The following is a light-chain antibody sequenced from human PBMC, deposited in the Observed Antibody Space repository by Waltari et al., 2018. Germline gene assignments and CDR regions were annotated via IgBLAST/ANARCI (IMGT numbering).Light chain of an antibody. J-gene: IGLJ2*01. Sequence: QSLLTQPPSASGTPGQRVTMSCSGSSSNIGSYYVYWYQQLPGTAPNLLIDGNNQRPSGVPDRCSGSKSGTSGSLAISGRRSEDEADYYCAAWDDRLRGVVFGGGTKLTV. V-gene: IGLV1-47*01. CDR3: AAWDDRLRGVV. CDR2: GNN. CDR1: SSNIGSYY.